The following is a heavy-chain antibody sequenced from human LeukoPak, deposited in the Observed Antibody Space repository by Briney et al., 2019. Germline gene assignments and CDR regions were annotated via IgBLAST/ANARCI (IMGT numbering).Heavy chain of an antibody. CDR1: GESVSSNSAA. Sequence: SQTLSLTCAISGESVSSNSAAWNWIRQSPSKGLEWLGRTYYRSKWYNDYAVSMKSRITINPDTSKDQFSLQLNSVTPEDTAVYYCARDAGSGWSSFDYWGQGTLVTVSS. J-gene: IGHJ4*02. D-gene: IGHD6-19*01. CDR2: TYYRSKWYN. V-gene: IGHV6-1*01. CDR3: ARDAGSGWSSFDY.